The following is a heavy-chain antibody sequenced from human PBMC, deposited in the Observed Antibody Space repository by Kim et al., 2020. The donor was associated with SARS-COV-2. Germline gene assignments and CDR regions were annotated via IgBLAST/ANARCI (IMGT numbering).Heavy chain of an antibody. Sequence: SETLSLTCTVSGGSISSSSYYWGWIRQPPGKGLEWIGSIYYSGSTYYNPSLKSRVTISVDTSKNQFSLKLSSVTAADTAVYYCAREFGSGYYFELVAIWFDPWGQGTLVTVSS. V-gene: IGHV4-39*07. CDR2: IYYSGST. J-gene: IGHJ5*02. CDR3: AREFGSGYYFELVAIWFDP. D-gene: IGHD3-22*01. CDR1: GGSISSSSYY.